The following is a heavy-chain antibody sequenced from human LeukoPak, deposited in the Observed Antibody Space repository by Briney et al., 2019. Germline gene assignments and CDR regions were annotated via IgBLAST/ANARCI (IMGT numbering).Heavy chain of an antibody. CDR1: GGSISSGDYY. CDR3: ARTDSSGYYGAY. J-gene: IGHJ4*02. Sequence: SETLSLTCTVSGGSISSGDYYWSWIRQPPGKGLEWIGYIYYSGSTYYNPSLKSRVTISIDTSNNLFSLKLSSVTAADTAVYYCARTDSSGYYGAYWGQGTLVTVSS. V-gene: IGHV4-30-4*01. CDR2: IYYSGST. D-gene: IGHD3-22*01.